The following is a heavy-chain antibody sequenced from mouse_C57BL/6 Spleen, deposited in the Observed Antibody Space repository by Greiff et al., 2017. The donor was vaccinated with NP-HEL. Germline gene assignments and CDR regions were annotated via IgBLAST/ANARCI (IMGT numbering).Heavy chain of an antibody. J-gene: IGHJ3*01. V-gene: IGHV1-66*01. Sequence: QVQLQQSGPELVKPGASVKISCKASGYSFTSYYIHWVKQRPGQGLEWIGWIYPGSGNPKYNEKFKGKATLTADTSSSTAYMQLSSLTSEDSAVYYCARGRAIYYDYDDVFAYWGQGTLVTVSA. CDR3: ARGRAIYYDYDDVFAY. CDR1: GYSFTSYY. D-gene: IGHD2-4*01. CDR2: IYPGSGNP.